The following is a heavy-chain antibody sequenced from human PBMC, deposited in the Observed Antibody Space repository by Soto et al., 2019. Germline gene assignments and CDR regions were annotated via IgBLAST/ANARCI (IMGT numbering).Heavy chain of an antibody. J-gene: IGHJ6*02. CDR2: INHSGST. V-gene: IGHV4-34*01. Sequence: QVQLQQWGAGLLKPSETLSLTCAVYGGSFSGYYWSWIRQPPGKGLEWIGEINHSGSTNYNPSLKSRVTIAVDTSKNQFSLKLSSVTAADTAVYYCARVFNYESSGYKVWGQGTTVTVSS. D-gene: IGHD3-22*01. CDR1: GGSFSGYY. CDR3: ARVFNYESSGYKV.